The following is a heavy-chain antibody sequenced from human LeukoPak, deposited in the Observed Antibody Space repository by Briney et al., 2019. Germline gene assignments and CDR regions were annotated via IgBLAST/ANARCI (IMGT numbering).Heavy chain of an antibody. D-gene: IGHD2-15*01. J-gene: IGHJ3*02. CDR2: ISYDGSNK. Sequence: PGGSLRLSCAASGFTFSSYAMHWVRQAPGKGLEWVAVISYDGSNKYYADSVKGRFTISRDNSKNTLYLQMNSLRAEDTAVYYCARELGYCSGGSCSDAFDIWGQGTMVTVSS. CDR3: ARELGYCSGGSCSDAFDI. V-gene: IGHV3-30*01. CDR1: GFTFSSYA.